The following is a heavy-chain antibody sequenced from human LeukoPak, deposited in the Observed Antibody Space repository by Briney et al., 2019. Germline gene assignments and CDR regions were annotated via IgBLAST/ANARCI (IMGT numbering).Heavy chain of an antibody. Sequence: SETLSLTCAVYGGSFSGYYWSWIRQPPGKGLEWIGEINHSGSTNYNPSLKSRVTISVDTSKNQFSLKLSSVTAADTAVYYCARGPYDFWSGYLPWFDPWGQGTLVTVFS. CDR2: INHSGST. CDR3: ARGPYDFWSGYLPWFDP. CDR1: GGSFSGYY. J-gene: IGHJ5*02. V-gene: IGHV4-34*01. D-gene: IGHD3-3*01.